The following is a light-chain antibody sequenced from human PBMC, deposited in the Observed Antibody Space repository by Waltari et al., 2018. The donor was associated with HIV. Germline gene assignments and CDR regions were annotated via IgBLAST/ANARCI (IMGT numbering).Light chain of an antibody. V-gene: IGLV2-11*01. Sequence: QSALTQPRSMSGSPGQSVTISCTGTSSDVGGYNYVSWDQQHPGKAPKLMIFDVHKRPSGVPDRFSGSKSGNTASLTIAGLQAEEEADYYGCSHADNDRWVFGGGTKRTVL. J-gene: IGLJ2*01. CDR3: CSHADNDRWV. CDR1: SSDVGGYNY. CDR2: DVH.